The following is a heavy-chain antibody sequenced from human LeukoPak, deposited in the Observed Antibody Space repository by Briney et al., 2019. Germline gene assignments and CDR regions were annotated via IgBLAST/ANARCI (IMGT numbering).Heavy chain of an antibody. CDR2: ISGSSSDT. V-gene: IGHV3-11*06. CDR3: ARDLIVVLNHPFDY. CDR1: GFTFSDYY. D-gene: IGHD3-22*01. Sequence: GGSLRLSCAASGFTFSDYYMTWIRQAPGKGREWGSYISGSSSDTKYADSVEGRFAISRDNAKNSLYLQMNSLRAEDTAVYYCARDLIVVLNHPFDYWGQGTLVTVSS. J-gene: IGHJ4*02.